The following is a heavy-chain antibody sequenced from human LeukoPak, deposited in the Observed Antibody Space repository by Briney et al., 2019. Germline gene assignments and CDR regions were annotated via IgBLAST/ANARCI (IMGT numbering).Heavy chain of an antibody. CDR2: ISSSSNTV. V-gene: IGHV3-11*04. CDR3: ARRAMGATSFDY. D-gene: IGHD1-26*01. Sequence: GGSLRLSCAASGFTFSDYYMTWVRQAPGKGLEWVSYISSSSNTVYYVDSVKGRLTVSRDNANNSLYVQMTNLRAEDTAVYYCARRAMGATSFDYWGQGTLVTVSS. J-gene: IGHJ4*02. CDR1: GFTFSDYY.